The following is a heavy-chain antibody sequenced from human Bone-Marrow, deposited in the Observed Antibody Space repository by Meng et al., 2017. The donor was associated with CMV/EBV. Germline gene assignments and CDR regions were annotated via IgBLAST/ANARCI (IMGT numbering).Heavy chain of an antibody. CDR3: AGGVVPAAIEAVDYYGMDV. Sequence: SVKVSCKASGGTFSSYAISWVRQAPGQGLEWMGGIIPIFGTANYAQKFQGRVTITTDESTSTAYMELSSLRSEDTAVYYCAGGVVPAAIEAVDYYGMDVCGQGTTVTVSS. J-gene: IGHJ6*02. V-gene: IGHV1-69*05. CDR2: IIPIFGTA. CDR1: GGTFSSYA. D-gene: IGHD2-2*01.